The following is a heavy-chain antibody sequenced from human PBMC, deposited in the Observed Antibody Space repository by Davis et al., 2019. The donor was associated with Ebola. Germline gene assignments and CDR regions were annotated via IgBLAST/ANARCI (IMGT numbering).Heavy chain of an antibody. CDR3: ARGHNYAHEY. D-gene: IGHD4-11*01. Sequence: ASVKVSYKASGYTFTDYNIHWMRQAPGQGLEWLGRVILKSGATNYAQKFQGRVTMTRDTSISTVYRELSSLRYDDTADYYCARGHNYAHEYWGQGTLVTVSS. CDR2: VILKSGAT. CDR1: GYTFTDYN. J-gene: IGHJ4*02. V-gene: IGHV1-2*06.